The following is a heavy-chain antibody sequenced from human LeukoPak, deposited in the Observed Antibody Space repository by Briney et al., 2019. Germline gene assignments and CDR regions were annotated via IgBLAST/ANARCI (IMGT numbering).Heavy chain of an antibody. CDR1: GFTFSDSF. CDR3: ARRDYDSYFDY. D-gene: IGHD4-17*01. Sequence: GESLRLSCAASGFTFSDSFMGWIRQAPGKGLQWLAYINGSGSNLYYADAVRGRFTISRDNAKNSLYLQMNSLRAEDTAVYYCARRDYDSYFDYWGQGTLVTVSS. J-gene: IGHJ4*02. V-gene: IGHV3-11*04. CDR2: INGSGSNL.